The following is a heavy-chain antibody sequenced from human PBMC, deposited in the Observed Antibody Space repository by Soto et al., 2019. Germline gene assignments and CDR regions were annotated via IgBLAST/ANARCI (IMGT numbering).Heavy chain of an antibody. CDR1: GYTFTSYG. D-gene: IGHD4-17*01. V-gene: IGHV1-18*01. J-gene: IGHJ4*02. Sequence: ASVKVSCKASGYTFTSYGISWVRQAPGQGLEWMGWISAYNGNTNYAQKLQGRVTMTTDTSTSTAYMELRSLRSDDTAVYYCASAGGDYGGNEGSDYWGQGTLVTVSS. CDR3: ASAGGDYGGNEGSDY. CDR2: ISAYNGNT.